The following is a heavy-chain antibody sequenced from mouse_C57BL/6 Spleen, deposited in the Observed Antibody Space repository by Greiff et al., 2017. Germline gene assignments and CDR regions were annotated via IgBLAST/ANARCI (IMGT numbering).Heavy chain of an antibody. V-gene: IGHV2-4*01. CDR3: AKSHYYGSSYGYFDV. D-gene: IGHD1-1*01. CDR2: IWSGGST. J-gene: IGHJ1*03. CDR1: GFSLTSYG. Sequence: QVQLQQSGPGLVQPSQSLSITCTVSGFSLTSYGVHWVRQPPGKGLEWLGVIWSGGSTDYNAAFISRLSISKDNSTSQVFFKMNSLQADDTAIYYCAKSHYYGSSYGYFDVWGTGTTVTASS.